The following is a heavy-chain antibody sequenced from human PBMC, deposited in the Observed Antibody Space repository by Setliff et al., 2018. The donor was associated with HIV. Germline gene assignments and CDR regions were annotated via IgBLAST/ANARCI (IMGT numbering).Heavy chain of an antibody. CDR1: GGTFGNQA. J-gene: IGHJ6*03. Sequence: VKVSCKASGGTFGNQAIAWVRQAPGQGLEWVGGLIPTVHITRYAEHLQGRVTISADASTGTAYMELKDLKSADTAVYYCARGGGYFERLFPPSYYMDLWGVGTSVTVSS. CDR3: ARGGGYFERLFPPSYYMDL. D-gene: IGHD3-9*01. V-gene: IGHV1-69*01. CDR2: LIPTVHIT.